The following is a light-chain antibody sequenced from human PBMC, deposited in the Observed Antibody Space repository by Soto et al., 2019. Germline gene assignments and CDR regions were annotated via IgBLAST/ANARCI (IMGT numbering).Light chain of an antibody. Sequence: DIQMTHSPSSVSASVGSRCIITCRASQGIRRYLAWYQQNPGEAPKLLIYETSALQSGIPSRFRGSGYGTDLTITISSMKNEDFATYYCHQGQRSTWTFGHGTQVDIK. CDR1: QGIRRY. CDR2: ETS. V-gene: IGKV1-12*01. CDR3: HQGQRSTWT. J-gene: IGKJ1*01.